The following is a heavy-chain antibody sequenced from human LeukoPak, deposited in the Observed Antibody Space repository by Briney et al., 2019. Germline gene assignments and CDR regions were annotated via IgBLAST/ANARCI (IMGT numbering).Heavy chain of an antibody. CDR3: ARDFWSGSVGFDH. J-gene: IGHJ5*02. Sequence: SETLSPTCTVSGASISTYFWSWIRQSPGKGLEWIGYIYSSGSTKYNPSLKSRVTISVDASKNQFALTLRSLTAADTAVYYCARDFWSGSVGFDHWGAGGLVTVSS. V-gene: IGHV4-59*01. CDR1: GASISTYF. CDR2: IYSSGST. D-gene: IGHD3-3*01.